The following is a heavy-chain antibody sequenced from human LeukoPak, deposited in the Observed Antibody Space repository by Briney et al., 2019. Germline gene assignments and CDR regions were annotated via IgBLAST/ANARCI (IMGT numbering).Heavy chain of an antibody. CDR1: GGTFGSYA. CDR3: ARLVGGMATIGDYYFDY. Sequence: SVKVSCKASGGTFGSYAISWVRQAPGQGLEWMGRIIPILGIANYAQKFQGRVTITADKSTSTAYMELSSLRSEDAAVYYCARLVGGMATIGDYYFDYWGQGTLVTVSS. V-gene: IGHV1-69*04. D-gene: IGHD5-24*01. CDR2: IIPILGIA. J-gene: IGHJ4*02.